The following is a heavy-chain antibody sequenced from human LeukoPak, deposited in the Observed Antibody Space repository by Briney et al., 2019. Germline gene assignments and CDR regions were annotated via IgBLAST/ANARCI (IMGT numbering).Heavy chain of an antibody. D-gene: IGHD2-15*01. Sequence: ASVKVSCKASGYTFTSYDINWVRHATGQGLEWMGWMNPNSGNTGYAQKFQGRVTMTRNSSITTAYMELSSLRSEDTAVYYCARRHGRCSDGSSYYPDYWGQGTLVTGSS. V-gene: IGHV1-8*01. CDR2: MNPNSGNT. CDR1: GYTFTSYD. J-gene: IGHJ4*02. CDR3: ARRHGRCSDGSSYYPDY.